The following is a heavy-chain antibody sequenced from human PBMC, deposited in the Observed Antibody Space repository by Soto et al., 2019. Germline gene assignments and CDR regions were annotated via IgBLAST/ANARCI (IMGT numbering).Heavy chain of an antibody. CDR1: GFTFSSYA. D-gene: IGHD5-18*01. Sequence: PGGSLRLSCAASGFTFSSYAMSWVRQAPGKGLEWVSAISGSGGSTYYADSVKGRFTISRDNSKNTLYLQMNSLRAEDTAVYYCAATPVGYSYGLVGYHYYGMDVWGQGTTVTVSS. CDR3: AATPVGYSYGLVGYHYYGMDV. V-gene: IGHV3-23*01. J-gene: IGHJ6*02. CDR2: ISGSGGST.